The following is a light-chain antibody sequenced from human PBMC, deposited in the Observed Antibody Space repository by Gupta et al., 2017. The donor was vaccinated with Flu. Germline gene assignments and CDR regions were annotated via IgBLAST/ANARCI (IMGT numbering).Light chain of an antibody. CDR2: LAS. V-gene: IGKV4-1*01. CDR3: QQYDSTPYT. Sequence: NCRSSQSLLDSSDNKNYLAWYQQKPGRPPKLLIYLASTRASGVPGRFSGSGSGTDFSLTIGSLQAEDVAVYYCQQYDSTPYTFGQGTKLEVK. J-gene: IGKJ2*01. CDR1: QSLLDSSDNKNY.